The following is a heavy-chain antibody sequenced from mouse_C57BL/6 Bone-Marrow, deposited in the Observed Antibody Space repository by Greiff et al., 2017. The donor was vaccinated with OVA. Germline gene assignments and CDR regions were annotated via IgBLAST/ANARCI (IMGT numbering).Heavy chain of an antibody. D-gene: IGHD2-4*01. CDR2: INPNNGGT. J-gene: IGHJ2*01. CDR1: GYTFTDYY. V-gene: IGHV1-26*01. Sequence: VQLQQSGPELVKPGASVKISCKASGYTFTDYYMNWVKQSHGKSLEWIGDINPNNGGTSYNQKFKGKATLTVDKSSSTAYMELRSLTSEDSAVYYCARRTWEDGAFYYDYDVAFDYWGQGTTLTVSS. CDR3: ARRTWEDGAFYYDYDVAFDY.